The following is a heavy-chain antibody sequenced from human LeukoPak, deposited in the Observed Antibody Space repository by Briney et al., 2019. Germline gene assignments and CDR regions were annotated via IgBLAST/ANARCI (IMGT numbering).Heavy chain of an antibody. Sequence: PGGSLRLSCAASGITFSNYVMSWVRQAPGKGLEWVSTISGSGGITFYSDSVKGRIAISRDNSRNTLYLQINSLRAEDTAVYYCAKDRGYDFSYGMDVWGHGTTVTVSS. CDR2: ISGSGGIT. D-gene: IGHD5-12*01. J-gene: IGHJ6*01. CDR3: AKDRGYDFSYGMDV. CDR1: GITFSNYV. V-gene: IGHV3-23*01.